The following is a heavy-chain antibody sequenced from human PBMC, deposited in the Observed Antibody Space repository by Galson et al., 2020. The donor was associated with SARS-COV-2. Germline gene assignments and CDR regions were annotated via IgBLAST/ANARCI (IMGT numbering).Heavy chain of an antibody. CDR3: SVVVPAAIRGRYFDY. CDR1: GFTVSSNY. V-gene: IGHV3-66*02. CDR2: IYSGGST. D-gene: IGHD2-2*02. J-gene: IGHJ4*02. Sequence: GGSLRLSCAASGFTVSSNYMSWVRQAPGKGLEWVSVIYSGGSTYYADSVKGRFTISRDNSKNTLYLQMNSLRAEDTAVYYCSVVVPAAIRGRYFDYWGQGTLVTVSS.